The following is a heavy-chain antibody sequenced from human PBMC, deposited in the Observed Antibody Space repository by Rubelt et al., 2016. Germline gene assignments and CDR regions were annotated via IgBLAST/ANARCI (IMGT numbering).Heavy chain of an antibody. CDR3: ARDLRVFDYYDSSGYYDY. Sequence: SYAQKFQGRVTITADKSTSTAYMELSSLRSEDTAVYYCARDLRVFDYYDSSGYYDYWGQGTLVTVSS. V-gene: IGHV1-69*04. D-gene: IGHD3-22*01. J-gene: IGHJ4*02.